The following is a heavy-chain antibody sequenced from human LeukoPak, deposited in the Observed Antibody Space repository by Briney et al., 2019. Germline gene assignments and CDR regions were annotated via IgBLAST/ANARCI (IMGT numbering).Heavy chain of an antibody. CDR3: ARDSTMVRGVPHWYFDL. Sequence: ASVKVSCKASGYTFTSYYMHWVRQAPGQGLEWMGLINPSCGSTSYAQKFQGRVTMTRDMSTSTIYMELSSLRSEDTAVYYCARDSTMVRGVPHWYFDLWGRGTLVTVSS. CDR1: GYTFTSYY. V-gene: IGHV1-46*01. D-gene: IGHD3-10*01. CDR2: INPSCGST. J-gene: IGHJ2*01.